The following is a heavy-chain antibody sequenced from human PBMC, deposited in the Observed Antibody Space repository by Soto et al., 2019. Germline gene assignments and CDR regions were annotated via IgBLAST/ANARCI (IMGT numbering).Heavy chain of an antibody. D-gene: IGHD3-22*01. J-gene: IGHJ4*02. CDR3: ARHHCYDSSGLAL. V-gene: IGHV4-39*01. Sequence: SETLSLTCAVSGDSISTTSYYWAWIRQPPGKGLEWIGSMYYSGGSYYNPSLKSRVIISGDTSKNHFSLKLSSVTAADTAVYYCARHHCYDSSGLALWGQGTLVTVSS. CDR1: GDSISTTSYY. CDR2: MYYSGGS.